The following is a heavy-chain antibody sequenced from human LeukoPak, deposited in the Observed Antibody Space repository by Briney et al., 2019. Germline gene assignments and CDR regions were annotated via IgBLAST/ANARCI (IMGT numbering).Heavy chain of an antibody. CDR3: ARDYSSGWNEGVFDY. V-gene: IGHV3-30*04. CDR2: ISYDGSNK. CDR1: GFTFSSYA. Sequence: GGSLRLSCAASGFTFSSYAMHWVRQAPGKGLEWVAVISYDGSNKYYADSVKGRFTISRDNSKNTLYLQMNSLRVEDTAVYYCARDYSSGWNEGVFDYWGQGTLVTVSS. J-gene: IGHJ4*02. D-gene: IGHD6-19*01.